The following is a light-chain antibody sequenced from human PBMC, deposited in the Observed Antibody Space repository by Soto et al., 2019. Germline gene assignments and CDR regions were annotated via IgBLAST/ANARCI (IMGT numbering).Light chain of an antibody. V-gene: IGKV1-5*03. J-gene: IGKJ1*01. CDR1: QSISGW. CDR2: KES. CDR3: QQYYSSWT. Sequence: DIHMTQSPSTLSASVGDRVTITCRASQSISGWLAWYQQKPGKDPKLLLYKESTLESGVPSRFSGSGSGTEFTLTISSLQPDDFATYYCQQYYSSWTFGQGTKVDIK.